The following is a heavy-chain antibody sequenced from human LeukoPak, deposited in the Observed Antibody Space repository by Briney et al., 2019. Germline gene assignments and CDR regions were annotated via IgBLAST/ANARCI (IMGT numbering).Heavy chain of an antibody. D-gene: IGHD2-15*01. CDR2: ISYDGSNK. Sequence: PGRSLRLSCAASGFTFSSYAMHWVRQAPGKGLEWVAVISYDGSNKYYADSVKGRFTISRDNSKNTLYLQMNSLRAEDTAVYYCAKVGAASGDYWGQGTLVTVSS. CDR1: GFTFSSYA. V-gene: IGHV3-30*04. J-gene: IGHJ4*02. CDR3: AKVGAASGDY.